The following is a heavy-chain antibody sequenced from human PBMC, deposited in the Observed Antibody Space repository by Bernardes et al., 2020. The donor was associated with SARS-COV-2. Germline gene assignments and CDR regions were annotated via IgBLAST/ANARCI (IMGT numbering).Heavy chain of an antibody. D-gene: IGHD2-15*01. CDR2: ISGSGGST. V-gene: IGHV3-23*01. CDR3: AAFGGFDC. J-gene: IGHJ4*02. CDR1: GFTFSSYA. Sequence: GGSLRLSCAASGFTFSSYAMNWVRQAPGKGLEWVSGISGSGGSTYYADSVKGRFTISRDNSKNTLYLQMKSLRAEDTAVYSCAAFGGFDCWGQGTLVTVSS.